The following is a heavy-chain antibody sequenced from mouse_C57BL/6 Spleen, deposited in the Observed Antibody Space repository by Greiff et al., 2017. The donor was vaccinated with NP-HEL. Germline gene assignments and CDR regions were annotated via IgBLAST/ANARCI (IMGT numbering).Heavy chain of an antibody. CDR2: IRLKSDNYAT. V-gene: IGHV6-3*01. D-gene: IGHD4-1*01. CDR1: GFTFSNYW. Sequence: VQLKQSGGGLVQPGGSMKLSCVASGFTFSNYWMNWVRQSPEKGLEWVAQIRLKSDNYATHYAESVKGRFTISRDDSKSSVYLQMNNLRAEDTGIYYCTGLLLGRGYYFDYWGQGTTLTVSS. J-gene: IGHJ2*01. CDR3: TGLLLGRGYYFDY.